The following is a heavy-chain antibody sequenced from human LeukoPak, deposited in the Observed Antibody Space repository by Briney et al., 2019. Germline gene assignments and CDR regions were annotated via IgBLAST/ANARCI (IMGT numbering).Heavy chain of an antibody. V-gene: IGHV3-33*01. Sequence: PGGSLRLSCAASGFTFSSYGMHWVRQAPGKGLEWVAVIWYDGSNKYYADSVKGRFTISRDNSKNTLYLQMNSLRAEDTAVYYCARARSGGYGDYWGQGTLVTVSS. D-gene: IGHD3-22*01. CDR3: ARARSGGYGDY. CDR1: GFTFSSYG. J-gene: IGHJ4*02. CDR2: IWYDGSNK.